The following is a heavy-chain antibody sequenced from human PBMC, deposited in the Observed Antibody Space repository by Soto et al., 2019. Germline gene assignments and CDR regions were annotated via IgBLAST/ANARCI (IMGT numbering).Heavy chain of an antibody. J-gene: IGHJ4*02. D-gene: IGHD6-13*01. CDR2: ISYDGSNA. Sequence: PVGSLRLSCAASGITFNSYVMHWVRQAPGKGLEWVAVISYDGSNAYYADSVKGRFTISRDNSKNTLYLQMNSLRAEDTAIYYCAKLDQYSSSQGYWGQGTLVTVSS. CDR1: GITFNSYV. V-gene: IGHV3-30*18. CDR3: AKLDQYSSSQGY.